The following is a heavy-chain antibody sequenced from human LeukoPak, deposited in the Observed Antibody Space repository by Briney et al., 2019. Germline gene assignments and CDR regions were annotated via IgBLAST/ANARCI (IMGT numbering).Heavy chain of an antibody. V-gene: IGHV3-48*01. D-gene: IGHD1-26*01. J-gene: IGHJ6*02. Sequence: GGSLRLSCAASGFTFSSYSMNWVRQAPGKGLEWVSYISSSSSTIYYADSVKGRFTISRDNAKNSLYLQMNSLRAEDTAVYYCARTGYGRDYYGMDVWGLGTTVTVSS. CDR2: ISSSSSTI. CDR3: ARTGYGRDYYGMDV. CDR1: GFTFSSYS.